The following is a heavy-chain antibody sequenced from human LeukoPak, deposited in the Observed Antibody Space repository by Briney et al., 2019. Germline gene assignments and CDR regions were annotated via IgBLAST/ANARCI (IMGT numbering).Heavy chain of an antibody. CDR2: ISSSGTTI. D-gene: IGHD3-22*01. Sequence: PGGSLRLSCAASGFTFSDYYMSWIRQAPGKGLEWVSYISSSGTTIYYADSVKGRFTISRDNAKNSVYLQMNSLRAEDTAVYYCARDLMIVMVEEGGSADYWGQGTLVTVSS. J-gene: IGHJ4*02. V-gene: IGHV3-11*04. CDR1: GFTFSDYY. CDR3: ARDLMIVMVEEGGSADY.